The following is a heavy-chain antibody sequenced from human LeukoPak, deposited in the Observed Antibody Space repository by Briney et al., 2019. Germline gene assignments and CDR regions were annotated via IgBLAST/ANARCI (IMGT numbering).Heavy chain of an antibody. Sequence: ASVKVSCKASGYTFTGYYMHWVRQAPGQGLEWMGWINPNSGGTNYAQKFQGRVTMTRDTSTSTVYMELSSLRSEDTAVYYCARDRYCSGGSCRLEAFDYWGQGTLVTVSS. CDR1: GYTFTGYY. J-gene: IGHJ4*02. D-gene: IGHD2-15*01. CDR2: INPNSGGT. V-gene: IGHV1-2*02. CDR3: ARDRYCSGGSCRLEAFDY.